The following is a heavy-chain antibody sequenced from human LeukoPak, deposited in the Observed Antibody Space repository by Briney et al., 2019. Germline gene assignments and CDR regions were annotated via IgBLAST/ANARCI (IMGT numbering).Heavy chain of an antibody. V-gene: IGHV3-53*01. Sequence: AGGSLRLSCAASGFTVSSNYMSWVRQAPGKGLEWVSVIYSGGSTYYADSVKGRFTISRDNSKNTLYLRMNSLRAEDTAVYYCARGGSSGWQYYYYYYGMDVWGQGITVTVSS. CDR1: GFTVSSNY. CDR3: ARGGSSGWQYYYYYYGMDV. J-gene: IGHJ6*02. CDR2: IYSGGST. D-gene: IGHD6-19*01.